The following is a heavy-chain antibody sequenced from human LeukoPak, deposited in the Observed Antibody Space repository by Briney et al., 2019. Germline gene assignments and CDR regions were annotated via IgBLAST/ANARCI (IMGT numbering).Heavy chain of an antibody. V-gene: IGHV3-64D*09. CDR1: GFTFRNYG. Sequence: GGSLRLSCSASGFTFRNYGMHWVRQAPGKGLEYVSTISSYGGSTYYADLVKGRFTISRDNSKNTLYLQMSGLRAEDTAVYYCVKDLYSYSFDYWGQGTLVTVSS. J-gene: IGHJ4*02. CDR3: VKDLYSYSFDY. CDR2: ISSYGGST. D-gene: IGHD2-8*01.